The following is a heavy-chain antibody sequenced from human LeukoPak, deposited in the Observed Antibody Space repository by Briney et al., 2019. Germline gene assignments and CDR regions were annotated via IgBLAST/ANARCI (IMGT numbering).Heavy chain of an antibody. V-gene: IGHV4-30-2*01. CDR2: IYHSGST. J-gene: IGHJ6*02. CDR3: XXXXYXXXXXXXXXYNXGMDV. CDR1: GGSISSGGYS. D-gene: IGHD1-26*01. Sequence: PSETLSLTCAVSGGSISSGGYSWSWIRQPPGKGLEWIGYIYHSGSTYYNPSLKSRVTISVDRSKNQFSLKLSSVTAADTALYYXXXXXYXXXXXXXXXYNXGMDVWGQGTTVTVSS.